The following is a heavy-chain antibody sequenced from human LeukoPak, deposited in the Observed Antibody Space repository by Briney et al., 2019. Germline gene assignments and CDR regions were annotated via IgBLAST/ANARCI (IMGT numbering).Heavy chain of an antibody. J-gene: IGHJ4*02. CDR2: ISSSSIYI. Sequence: GGSLRLSCAGSGFTFSSYSMHWARQAPGKGLEWVSSISSSSIYIHYADSLKGRFTISRDNAKNSLSLQMNSLRAEDTAVYYCARSGAFYDSMGYWGQGTLVTVSS. D-gene: IGHD3-22*01. CDR1: GFTFSSYS. V-gene: IGHV3-21*01. CDR3: ARSGAFYDSMGY.